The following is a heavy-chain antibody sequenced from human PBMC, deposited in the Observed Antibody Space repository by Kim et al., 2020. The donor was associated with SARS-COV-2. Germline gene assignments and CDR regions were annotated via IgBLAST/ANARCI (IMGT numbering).Heavy chain of an antibody. V-gene: IGHV3-21*01. Sequence: GGSLRLSCAASGFTFSSYSMNWVRQAPGKGLEWVSSISSSSSYIYYADSVKGRFTISRDNAKNSLYLQMNSLRAEDKAVYYCARDSAARFHYCYGMDVWGQGTTVTVSS. CDR3: ARDSAARFHYCYGMDV. J-gene: IGHJ6*02. D-gene: IGHD3-10*01. CDR2: ISSSSSYI. CDR1: GFTFSSYS.